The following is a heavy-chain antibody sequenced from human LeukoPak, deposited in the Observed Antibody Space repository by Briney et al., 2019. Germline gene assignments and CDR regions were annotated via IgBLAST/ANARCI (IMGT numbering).Heavy chain of an antibody. J-gene: IGHJ6*02. D-gene: IGHD6-19*01. CDR1: GLTFSTYG. CDR3: AKNPISGPQKHCYYGLDV. V-gene: IGHV3-30*18. Sequence: GGSLRLSCAASGLTFSTYGMHWVRQAPGKGLEWVAVISPDGSKTDSLESVKGRFTVSRDNSNNTLYLQINSVKAEDTAVYFCAKNPISGPQKHCYYGLDVWGQGTSVTVSS. CDR2: ISPDGSKT.